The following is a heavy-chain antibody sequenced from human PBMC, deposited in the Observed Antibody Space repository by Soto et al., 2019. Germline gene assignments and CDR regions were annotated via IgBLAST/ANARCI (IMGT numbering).Heavy chain of an antibody. CDR1: GFIVSSNY. J-gene: IGHJ4*02. D-gene: IGHD3-3*01. V-gene: IGHV3-53*01. CDR2: LYSGGAT. Sequence: PGGSLRLSCAASGFIVSSNYMTWVRQAPGKGLEWVSLLYSGGATHYAASVKGRFTISSHSSQNTLFLQMNSLRDEDTAVYYCARATSRWPAIGVVIIPDYWGQGTLVTVSS. CDR3: ARATSRWPAIGVVIIPDY.